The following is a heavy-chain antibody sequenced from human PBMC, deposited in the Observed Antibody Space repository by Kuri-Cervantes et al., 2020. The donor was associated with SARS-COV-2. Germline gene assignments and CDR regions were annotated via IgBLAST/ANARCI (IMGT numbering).Heavy chain of an antibody. CDR3: AKGLYYDFWSGYLSYYGMDV. CDR1: GFTFSSYW. J-gene: IGHJ6*02. V-gene: IGHV3-30*18. D-gene: IGHD3-3*01. CDR2: ISYDGSNK. Sequence: GGSLRLSCAASGFTFSSYWMHWVRQAPGKGLEWVAVISYDGSNKYYADSVKGRFTISRDNSKNTLYLQMNSLRAEDTAVYYCAKGLYYDFWSGYLSYYGMDVWGQGTTVTVSS.